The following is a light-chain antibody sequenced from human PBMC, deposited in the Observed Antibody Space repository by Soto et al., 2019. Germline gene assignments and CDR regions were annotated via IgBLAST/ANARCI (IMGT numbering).Light chain of an antibody. CDR1: QSVGRN. CDR2: GAS. J-gene: IGKJ1*01. Sequence: EIVMQQSPGTLSVSPGERVTLSCRPSQSVGRNLAWYQQKPGQAPRLLIYGASTRATGIPARFSGSGSGTEFTLTISSLQPDDFATYYCQQYHEYWFGQGTKVDIK. CDR3: QQYHEYW. V-gene: IGKV3-15*01.